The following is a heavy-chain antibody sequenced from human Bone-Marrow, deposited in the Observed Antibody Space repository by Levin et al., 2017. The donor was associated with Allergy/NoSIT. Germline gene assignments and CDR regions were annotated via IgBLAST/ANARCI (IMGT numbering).Heavy chain of an antibody. J-gene: IGHJ6*02. D-gene: IGHD4-17*01. Sequence: GESLKISCEASGFTFNIYAMHWVRQAPGKGLEWVSVISSDESNRYYADSVKGRFSISRDNSKNTLYLQMDSLRAEDTALYYCARDDGERRQYKSYYYGMDVWGQGTTVTVSS. CDR1: GFTFNIYA. CDR2: ISSDESNR. CDR3: ARDDGERRQYKSYYYGMDV. V-gene: IGHV3-30*04.